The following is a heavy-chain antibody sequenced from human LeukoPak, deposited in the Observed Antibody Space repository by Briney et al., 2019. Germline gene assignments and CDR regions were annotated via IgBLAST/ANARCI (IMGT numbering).Heavy chain of an antibody. J-gene: IGHJ4*02. CDR3: ARVRPGSNYVDFDY. CDR2: ISYDGSNK. CDR1: GFTFSSCG. V-gene: IGHV3-33*05. D-gene: IGHD4-11*01. Sequence: PGRFLRLSCAASGFTFSSCGMHWVRQAPGKGLEWVAVISYDGSNKYYAGSVKGRFTISRDNSKSTLYLQMNSLRAEDTAVYYCARVRPGSNYVDFDYWGQGTLVTVSS.